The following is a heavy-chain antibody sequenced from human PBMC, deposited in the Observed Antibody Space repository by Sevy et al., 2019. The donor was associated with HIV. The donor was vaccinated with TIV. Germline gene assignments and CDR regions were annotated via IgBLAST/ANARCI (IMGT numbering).Heavy chain of an antibody. Sequence: GGSLRLSCAASGFIFNSYTMNWVRQAPGKGLEWVSAICGSGGTTYYADSVKGRFTISRDNSKKKVDLQMNSLTVEDTAVYYCAKGYGSGSPPDYWGQGTLVTVSS. CDR1: GFIFNSYT. CDR2: ICGSGGTT. CDR3: AKGYGSGSPPDY. J-gene: IGHJ4*02. D-gene: IGHD3-10*01. V-gene: IGHV3-23*01.